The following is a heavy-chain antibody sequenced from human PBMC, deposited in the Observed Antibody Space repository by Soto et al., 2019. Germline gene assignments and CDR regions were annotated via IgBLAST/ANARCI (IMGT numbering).Heavy chain of an antibody. D-gene: IGHD3-10*01. J-gene: IGHJ4*02. V-gene: IGHV2-5*02. CDR3: ARSLWFGELH. Sequence: QITLKESGPTLVKPTQTLTLTCSFSGFSLSTTGVGVGWIRQSPGKALEWLAIIYWDNDKRYSPSLKSRVTIHKDTSKNQVVLTVTNMDPVDTGTYYCARSLWFGELHWGQGALVTVSS. CDR1: GFSLSTTGVG. CDR2: IYWDNDK.